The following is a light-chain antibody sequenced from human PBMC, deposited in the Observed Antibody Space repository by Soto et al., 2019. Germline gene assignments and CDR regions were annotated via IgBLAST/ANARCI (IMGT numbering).Light chain of an antibody. CDR2: GAS. Sequence: IQLTQSPSSLSASVGDRVTLTCRASQGISSYLAWYQQKPGKAPKLLIYGASTLESGVPSRFSGSGSGADFTLTISSLQPEDFATYYCQQLKSYPFTFGQGTKLEIK. CDR3: QQLKSYPFT. J-gene: IGKJ2*01. CDR1: QGISSY. V-gene: IGKV1-9*01.